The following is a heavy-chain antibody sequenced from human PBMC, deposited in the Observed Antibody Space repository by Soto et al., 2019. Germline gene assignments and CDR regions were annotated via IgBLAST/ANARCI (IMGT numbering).Heavy chain of an antibody. CDR3: TTVTTVDYYFDY. J-gene: IGHJ4*02. CDR1: GLTFSDRY. V-gene: IGHV3-72*01. Sequence: PGGSLRLSCAASGLTFSDRYMDWVRQAPGKGLGWVGRIRKKTNSYTTEYAASAKGRFIISRDDSTNSLYLQMSSLKNEDTAVYYCTTVTTVDYYFDYWGQGTLVTVSS. D-gene: IGHD4-17*01. CDR2: IRKKTNSYTT.